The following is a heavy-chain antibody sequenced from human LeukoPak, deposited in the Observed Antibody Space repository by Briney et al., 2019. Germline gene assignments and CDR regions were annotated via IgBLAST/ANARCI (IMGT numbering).Heavy chain of an antibody. CDR3: ARGKSGYSGYAPTSGYYYGRDV. CDR2: IYYSGST. CDR1: GGSISSYY. V-gene: IGHV4-59*01. Sequence: SETLSLTCTVSGGSISSYYWSWIRQPPGKGLEWIGYIYYSGSTNYNPSLKSRVTISVDTSKNQFSLKLSSVTAVDTAVYCCARGKSGYSGYAPTSGYYYGRDVWGKETTVSLST. D-gene: IGHD5-12*01. J-gene: IGHJ6*04.